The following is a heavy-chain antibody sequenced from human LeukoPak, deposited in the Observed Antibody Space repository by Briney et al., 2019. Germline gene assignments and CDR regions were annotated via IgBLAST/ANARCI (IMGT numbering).Heavy chain of an antibody. V-gene: IGHV1-69*02. CDR1: GGTFSSYT. D-gene: IGHD3-9*01. J-gene: IGHJ6*02. CDR2: IIPLSDIS. CDR3: ARSYDSEHSYRGHGMDV. Sequence: GSSVKVSCKASGGTFSSYTINWIRQAPGQGLEWMGRIIPLSDISNNTKTFQDRVTFTADRSTNTAYMELSSLSSEDTAVYYCARSYDSEHSYRGHGMDVWGQGTTVTVSS.